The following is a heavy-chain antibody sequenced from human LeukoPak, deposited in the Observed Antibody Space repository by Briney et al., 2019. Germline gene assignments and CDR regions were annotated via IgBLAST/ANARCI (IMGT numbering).Heavy chain of an antibody. CDR3: AKDLAGYYYFSGQNDY. CDR1: GFTFSSYA. D-gene: IGHD3-22*01. CDR2: ISGSGGST. J-gene: IGHJ4*02. V-gene: IGHV3-23*01. Sequence: PGGPLRLSCAAPGFTFSSYAMSWVGQAPGKGLEWVSAISGSGGSTYYADSVKGRFTIARENAKKTMYLQMNSLRAEDTAVYYYAKDLAGYYYFSGQNDYWGQGTLVTVSS.